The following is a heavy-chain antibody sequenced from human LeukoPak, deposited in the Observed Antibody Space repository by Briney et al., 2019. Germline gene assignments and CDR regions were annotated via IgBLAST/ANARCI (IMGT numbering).Heavy chain of an antibody. J-gene: IGHJ1*01. CDR3: ARLSGYSYDC. Sequence: PGGSLRLSCAASGFTFSSYAMIWVRQAPGEGLEWVSVISGSGGSTYYADSVKGRFTISRDNSKNTPYLQLNSLRAGDTAVYYCARLSGYSYDCWGQGTLVTVSS. CDR1: GFTFSSYA. D-gene: IGHD5-18*01. CDR2: ISGSGGST. V-gene: IGHV3-23*01.